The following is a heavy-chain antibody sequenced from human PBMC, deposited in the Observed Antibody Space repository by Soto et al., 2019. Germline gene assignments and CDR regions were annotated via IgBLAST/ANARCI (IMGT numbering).Heavy chain of an antibody. CDR2: MNPNRGNT. CDR3: ARGDLLWFGELLR. V-gene: IGHV1-8*01. Sequence: QVQLVQSGAEVKKPGASVKVSCKASGYTFTSYDINWVRQATGQGLEWMGWMNPNRGNTGYAQKFQGSVTMASNTSISTASMEMSSLRSVATAVYYCARGDLLWFGELLRWGQGTLVTVS. D-gene: IGHD3-10*01. J-gene: IGHJ4*02. CDR1: GYTFTSYD.